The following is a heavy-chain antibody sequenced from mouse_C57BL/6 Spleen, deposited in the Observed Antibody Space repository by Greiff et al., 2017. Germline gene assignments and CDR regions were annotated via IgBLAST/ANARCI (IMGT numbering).Heavy chain of an antibody. J-gene: IGHJ3*01. D-gene: IGHD3-2*02. CDR2: IYPGDGDT. CDR3: AREGSSGFPCAY. Sequence: QVQLQQSGAELVKPGASVKISCKASGYAFSSYWMNWVKPRPGKGLEWIGQIYPGDGDTNYNGKFKGKATLTADKSSSTSYMQLSSLTSEDSAVYFCAREGSSGFPCAYWGQGTLVTVSA. V-gene: IGHV1-80*01. CDR1: GYAFSSYW.